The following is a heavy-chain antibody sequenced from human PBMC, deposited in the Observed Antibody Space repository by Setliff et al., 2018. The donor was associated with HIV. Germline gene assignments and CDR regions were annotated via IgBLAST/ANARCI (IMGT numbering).Heavy chain of an antibody. CDR1: GYIFTDYF. CDR2: ISPQNGDR. V-gene: IGHV1-2*02. Sequence: VASVKVSCKASGYIFTDYFIHWVRQAPGQGLEWMGWISPQNGDRKIPQRFQGRVTMTTDTSTNTAHMELIRPRFDDTAVYYCARAHFLVAMTRNWFDPWGQGTLVTVSS. CDR3: ARAHFLVAMTRNWFDP. J-gene: IGHJ5*02. D-gene: IGHD5-12*01.